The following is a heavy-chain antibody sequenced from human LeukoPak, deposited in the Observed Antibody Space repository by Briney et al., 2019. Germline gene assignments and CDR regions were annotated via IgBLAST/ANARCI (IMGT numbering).Heavy chain of an antibody. D-gene: IGHD2-15*01. Sequence: PGGSLRLSCAASGFIVSNNHINWIRQAPGKGLEWVSIIYSGDTTYYSDSVKGRFILSSDNSKNMLYLQMNSLRAEDTAVYYCARDDIRSGILASAGVRYWGQGTLVTVSS. CDR2: IYSGDTT. CDR1: GFIVSNNH. CDR3: ARDDIRSGILASAGVRY. V-gene: IGHV3-66*01. J-gene: IGHJ4*02.